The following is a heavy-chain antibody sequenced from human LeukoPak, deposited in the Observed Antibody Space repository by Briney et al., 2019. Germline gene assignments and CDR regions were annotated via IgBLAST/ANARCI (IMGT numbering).Heavy chain of an antibody. CDR1: GGSISSYY. Sequence: SGTLSLTCTVSGGSISSYYWSWIRQPPGKGLEWIGYIYYSGSTNYNPSLKSRVTISVDTSKNQFSLKLSSVTAADTAVYYCARYAPLLGPDYWGQGTLVTVSS. CDR2: IYYSGST. CDR3: ARYAPLLGPDY. J-gene: IGHJ4*02. D-gene: IGHD3-10*01. V-gene: IGHV4-59*01.